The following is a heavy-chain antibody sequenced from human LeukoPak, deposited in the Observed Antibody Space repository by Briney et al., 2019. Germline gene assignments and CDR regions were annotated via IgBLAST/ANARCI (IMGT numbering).Heavy chain of an antibody. V-gene: IGHV1-46*01. CDR3: ARDLISGDWTWDI. CDR2: IHPSGSTT. D-gene: IGHD1-20*01. CDR1: GGTFSSYA. Sequence: ASVKVSCKASGGTFSSYAISWVRQAPGQGLEWMGTIHPSGSTTTYAQKFQGRVTMTRVTSTSTVYMELSSLRSEGTAVYYCARDLISGDWTWDIWGLGTMVTVSS. J-gene: IGHJ3*02.